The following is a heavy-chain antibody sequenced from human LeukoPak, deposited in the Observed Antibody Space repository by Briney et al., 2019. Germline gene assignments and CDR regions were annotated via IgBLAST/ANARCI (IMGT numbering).Heavy chain of an antibody. Sequence: PSETLSLTCAVYGGSFSGYYWSWIRQPPGKGLEWIGEINHSGSTNYNPSLKSRVTISVDTSKNQFSLKLSSVTAADTAVYYCARGGQLGSSVYFDYWGQGTLVTVSS. CDR1: GGSFSGYY. CDR3: ARGGQLGSSVYFDY. J-gene: IGHJ4*02. V-gene: IGHV4-34*01. D-gene: IGHD7-27*01. CDR2: INHSGST.